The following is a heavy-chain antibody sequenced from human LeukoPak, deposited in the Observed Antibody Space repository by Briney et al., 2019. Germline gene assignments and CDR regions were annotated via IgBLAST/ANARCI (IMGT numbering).Heavy chain of an antibody. D-gene: IGHD5-18*01. CDR2: IKQDGSEK. V-gene: IGHV3-7*01. CDR1: GLTFSSYW. J-gene: IGHJ4*02. Sequence: PGGSLRLSCAASGLTFSSYWMSWVRQAPGKGLEWVANIKQDGSEKYYADSVKGRFTISRDNSKNTLYLQVNSLRAEDTAVYFCARGNVRGYSYGFDYWGQGTLVTVSS. CDR3: ARGNVRGYSYGFDY.